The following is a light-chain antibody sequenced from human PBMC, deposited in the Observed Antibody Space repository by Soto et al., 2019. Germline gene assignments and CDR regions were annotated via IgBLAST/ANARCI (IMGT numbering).Light chain of an antibody. Sequence: EVVMTQSPATLSVSPGERVTFSCRASQSVTTNLAWYQHKPGQSPRLLISDASTGASGIPPRFSGSGSGTEFTLTIDRLQSADFAVYYCQHYFTIPFTFGPGTKVEIK. CDR2: DAS. J-gene: IGKJ3*01. V-gene: IGKV3-15*01. CDR3: QHYFTIPFT. CDR1: QSVTTN.